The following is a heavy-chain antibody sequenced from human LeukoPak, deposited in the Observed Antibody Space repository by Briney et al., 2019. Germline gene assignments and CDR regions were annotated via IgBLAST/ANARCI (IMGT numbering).Heavy chain of an antibody. CDR3: AREYSSSSGRAFDI. V-gene: IGHV3-48*02. CDR1: GFTLSTYT. J-gene: IGHJ3*02. CDR2: ISSSSNTI. D-gene: IGHD6-6*01. Sequence: AGGSLRLSCAASGFTLSTYTMNWVRQAPGKGLQWFSYISSSSNTIYYADSVKGRFTISRDNAKNSLYLQMNSLRDEDTAVYYCAREYSSSSGRAFDIWGQGTMVTVSS.